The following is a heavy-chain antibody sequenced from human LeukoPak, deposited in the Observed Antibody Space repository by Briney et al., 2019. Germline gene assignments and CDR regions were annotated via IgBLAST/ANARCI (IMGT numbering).Heavy chain of an antibody. CDR1: GFTFSSYS. Sequence: GGSLRLSCAASGFTFSSYSMNWVRQAPGKGLEWVSSISSSSSYIYYADSVKGRFTISRDNAKNSLYLQMNSLRAEDTAVYYCAKATTDYYYYMDVWGKGTTVTVSS. CDR3: AKATTDYYYYMDV. CDR2: ISSSSSYI. D-gene: IGHD4-17*01. V-gene: IGHV3-21*01. J-gene: IGHJ6*03.